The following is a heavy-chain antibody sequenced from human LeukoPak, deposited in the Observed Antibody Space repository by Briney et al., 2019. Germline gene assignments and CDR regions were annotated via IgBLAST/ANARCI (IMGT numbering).Heavy chain of an antibody. V-gene: IGHV3-11*01. CDR3: ARDQGAWSSFDY. CDR1: GFTFSDYY. CDR2: ISGSGTTK. Sequence: GSLRLSCAASGFTFSDYYINWIRQAPGKGLEWVSFISGSGTTKYYADSVKGRFAISRDNAKNSLYLQMNSLRAEDTAVYYCARDQGAWSSFDYWGQGTLVTVSA. J-gene: IGHJ4*02. D-gene: IGHD6-19*01.